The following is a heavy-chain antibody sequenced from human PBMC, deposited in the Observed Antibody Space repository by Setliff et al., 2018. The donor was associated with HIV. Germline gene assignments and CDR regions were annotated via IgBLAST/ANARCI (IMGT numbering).Heavy chain of an antibody. D-gene: IGHD2-2*01. V-gene: IGHV4-59*11. Sequence: SETLSLTCTVSGGSISSHFWSWIRQPPGKGLEWIGTVSYSGSTNYNPSLKSRVTISVDTSENQFSPKLSSVTAADTAVYYCARGGTSSNWFDPWGQGTLVTVSS. J-gene: IGHJ5*02. CDR1: GGSISSHF. CDR2: VSYSGST. CDR3: ARGGTSSNWFDP.